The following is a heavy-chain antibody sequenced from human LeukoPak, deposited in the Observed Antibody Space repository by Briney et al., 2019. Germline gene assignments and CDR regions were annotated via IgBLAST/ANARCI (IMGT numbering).Heavy chain of an antibody. D-gene: IGHD3-10*01. CDR2: INHSGST. CDR3: ARHLRFDDWFDP. CDR1: GGSFSGYY. V-gene: IGHV4-34*01. J-gene: IGHJ5*02. Sequence: SETLSLTCAVYGGSFSGYYWSWIRQPPGKGLEWIGEINHSGSTNYNPSLKSRVTISVDTSKNQFSLKLSSVTAADTAVHYCARHLRFDDWFDPWGQGTLVTVSS.